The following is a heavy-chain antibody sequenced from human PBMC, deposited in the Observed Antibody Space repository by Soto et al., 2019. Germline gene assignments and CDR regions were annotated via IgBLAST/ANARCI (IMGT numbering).Heavy chain of an antibody. Sequence: SATLSLTCTVSGGSISSSSYYWGWIRQPPGKGLEWIGYIYYSGSTNYNPSLKSRVTISVYTSKNQFSLKLSSVTAADTAVYYCARESAVAGATDYWGQGTLVTVSS. CDR2: IYYSGST. V-gene: IGHV4-61*01. D-gene: IGHD6-19*01. J-gene: IGHJ4*02. CDR1: GGSISSSSYY. CDR3: ARESAVAGATDY.